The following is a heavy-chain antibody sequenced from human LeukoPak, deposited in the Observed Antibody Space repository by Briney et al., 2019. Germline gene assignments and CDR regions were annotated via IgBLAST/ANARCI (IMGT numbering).Heavy chain of an antibody. V-gene: IGHV3-23*01. D-gene: IGHD6-19*01. Sequence: GGSLRLSCAASGFTFSSYAMSWVRQAPGKGLQWVSAISGSGGSTWYTNSVKGRFTTSRDNSKNTLYLQMNSLGAEDTAVYSCARAGEAVAYYSDYWGQGILVTVSS. CDR1: GFTFSSYA. CDR2: ISGSGGST. J-gene: IGHJ4*02. CDR3: ARAGEAVAYYSDY.